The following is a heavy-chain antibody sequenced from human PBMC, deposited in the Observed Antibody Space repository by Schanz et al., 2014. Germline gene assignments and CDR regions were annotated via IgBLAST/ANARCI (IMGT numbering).Heavy chain of an antibody. Sequence: QGQLVQSGAEVKKPGASVKVSCKASGYTFTSYGITWVRQAPGQGLEWMGWISAYNGDTNYAPKFQDRVTMTTDTSTGITSLELRNLKSDGTAVYYCARDRVSFVRGPLGVDWGQGTQVIVSS. V-gene: IGHV1-18*01. J-gene: IGHJ4*02. CDR1: GYTFTSYG. CDR2: ISAYNGDT. D-gene: IGHD3-10*01. CDR3: ARDRVSFVRGPLGVD.